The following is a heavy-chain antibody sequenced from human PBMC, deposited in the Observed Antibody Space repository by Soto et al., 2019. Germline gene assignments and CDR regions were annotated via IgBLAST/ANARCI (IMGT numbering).Heavy chain of an antibody. CDR2: IGDSGGMP. V-gene: IGHV3-23*01. CDR3: AKVISTGIHRGYLDY. CDR1: RFTFINNA. Sequence: GVSLRRSCAASRFTFINNAMRWVRQPPGKGLDWVSLIGDSGGMPYYPESVKGRFTIARDTSRNTLYLQMNSLRVEDTAVYYCAKVISTGIHRGYLDYWGQGTLVTVSS. J-gene: IGHJ4*02. D-gene: IGHD3-10*01.